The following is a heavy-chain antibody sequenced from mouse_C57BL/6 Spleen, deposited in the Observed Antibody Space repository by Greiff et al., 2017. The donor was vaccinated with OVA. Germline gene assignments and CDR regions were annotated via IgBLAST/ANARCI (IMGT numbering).Heavy chain of an antibody. D-gene: IGHD1-1*01. CDR1: GYTFTGYW. Sequence: VQLQQSGAELMKPGASVKLSCKATGYTFTGYWIEWVKQRPGHGLEWIGEILPGSGSTNYNEKFKGKATFTADTSSNTAYMQLSSLTTEDSAIYYCARIFITTVVATDAMDDWGQGTSVTVSS. CDR2: ILPGSGST. CDR3: ARIFITTVVATDAMDD. J-gene: IGHJ4*01. V-gene: IGHV1-9*01.